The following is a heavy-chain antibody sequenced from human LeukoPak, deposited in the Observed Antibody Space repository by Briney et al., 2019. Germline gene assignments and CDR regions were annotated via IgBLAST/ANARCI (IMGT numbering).Heavy chain of an antibody. CDR2: IYSGGST. CDR3: ARWLVQNNWFDP. CDR1: GFTVSSNY. Sequence: GGSLRLSCAASGFTVSSNYMSWVRQAPGKGLEWVSVIYSGGSTYYADSVKGRFTISRDNSKNALYLQMNSLRAEDTAVYYCARWLVQNNWFDPWGQGTLVTVSS. D-gene: IGHD6-19*01. J-gene: IGHJ5*02. V-gene: IGHV3-53*01.